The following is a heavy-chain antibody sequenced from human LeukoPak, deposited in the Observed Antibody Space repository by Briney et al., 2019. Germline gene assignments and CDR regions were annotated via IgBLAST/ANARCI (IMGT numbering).Heavy chain of an antibody. D-gene: IGHD6-13*01. Sequence: TGGSLRLSCAASGFTFSSYWMSWVRQAPGKGLEWVANIKQDGSEKYYVDSVKGRFTISRDNAKNSLYLQMNSLRAEDTAVYYCARGVRGSSWLSFDYWGQGTLVIVSS. CDR3: ARGVRGSSWLSFDY. CDR2: IKQDGSEK. J-gene: IGHJ4*02. CDR1: GFTFSSYW. V-gene: IGHV3-7*01.